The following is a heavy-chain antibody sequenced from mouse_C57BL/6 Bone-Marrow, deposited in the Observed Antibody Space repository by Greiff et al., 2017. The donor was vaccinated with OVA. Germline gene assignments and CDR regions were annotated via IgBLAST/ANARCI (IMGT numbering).Heavy chain of an antibody. Sequence: EVKLQESGPELVKPGASVKIPCKASGYTFTDYNMDWVKQSHGKSLEWIGDINPNNGGTIYNQKFKGKATLTVDKSSSTAYMELRSLTSEDTAVYYCARRRYYGSSLDWYFDVWGTGTTVTVSS. J-gene: IGHJ1*03. D-gene: IGHD1-1*01. CDR2: INPNNGGT. CDR1: GYTFTDYN. V-gene: IGHV1-18*01. CDR3: ARRRYYGSSLDWYFDV.